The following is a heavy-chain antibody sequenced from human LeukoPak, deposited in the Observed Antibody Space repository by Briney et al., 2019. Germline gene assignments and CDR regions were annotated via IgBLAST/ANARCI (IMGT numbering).Heavy chain of an antibody. CDR3: ARDRLGGDDY. V-gene: IGHV3-21*01. Sequence: GGSLRLSCAASGFTFSSYGMHWVRQAPGKGLEWVSSISSSSSYIYYADSVKGRFTISRDNAKNSLYLQMNSLRAEDTAVYYCARDRLGGDDYWGQGTLVTVSS. J-gene: IGHJ4*02. D-gene: IGHD3-16*01. CDR1: GFTFSSYG. CDR2: ISSSSSYI.